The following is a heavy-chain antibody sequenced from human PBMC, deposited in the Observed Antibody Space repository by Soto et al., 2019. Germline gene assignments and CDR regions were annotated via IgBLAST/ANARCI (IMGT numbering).Heavy chain of an antibody. D-gene: IGHD3-16*01. CDR1: GTTHTIYF. V-gene: IGHV1-2*02. Sequence: QVQLVQSGAEVKQPGASVRVSCKASGTTHTIYFIHCLRQAPGQGLEWMGWINSVSGGNNYAPRFRGRVSITRDTSSATAFMDLSGLRADDTAVYYCARGGSYYAHWGQGNLVTVSS. J-gene: IGHJ4*02. CDR2: INSVSGGN. CDR3: ARGGSYYAH.